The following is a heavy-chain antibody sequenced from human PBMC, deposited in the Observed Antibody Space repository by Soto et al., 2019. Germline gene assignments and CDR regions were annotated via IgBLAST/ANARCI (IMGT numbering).Heavy chain of an antibody. J-gene: IGHJ3*02. V-gene: IGHV3-48*01. Sequence: EVQLVESGGGLVQPGGSLRLSCAASGFTFSSYGMNWVRRAPGKGLEWVSYISSSSSIIYYADSVKGRFTISRDNAKNSLYLQMNSLRAEDTAVYYCARDGHWLVLGDAFDIWGQGTMVSVSS. CDR1: GFTFSSYG. D-gene: IGHD6-19*01. CDR2: ISSSSSII. CDR3: ARDGHWLVLGDAFDI.